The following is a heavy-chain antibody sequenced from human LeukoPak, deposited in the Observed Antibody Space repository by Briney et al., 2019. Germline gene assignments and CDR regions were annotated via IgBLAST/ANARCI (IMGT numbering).Heavy chain of an antibody. Sequence: ASETLSLTCAVYGVSFSGYYWSWIRQPPGKGLEWIGEINHSGSTNYNPSLKSRVTISVDTSKNQFSLKLSSVTAADTAVYYCARAAYCGGDCYFRWFDPWGQGTLVTVSS. D-gene: IGHD2-21*02. CDR2: INHSGST. V-gene: IGHV4-34*01. CDR3: ARAAYCGGDCYFRWFDP. J-gene: IGHJ5*02. CDR1: GVSFSGYY.